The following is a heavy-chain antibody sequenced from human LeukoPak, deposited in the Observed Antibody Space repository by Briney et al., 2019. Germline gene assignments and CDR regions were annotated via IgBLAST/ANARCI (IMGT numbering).Heavy chain of an antibody. D-gene: IGHD6-19*01. CDR2: IYYSGST. CDR1: GGSISSSSYY. J-gene: IGHJ4*02. Sequence: SETLSLTCTVSGGSISSSSYYWGWIRQPPGKGQEWIGSIYYSGSTYYNPSLKSRVTISVDTSKNQFSLKLSSVTAADTAVYYCARHGVGSGWYFDYWGQGTLVTVSS. V-gene: IGHV4-39*01. CDR3: ARHGVGSGWYFDY.